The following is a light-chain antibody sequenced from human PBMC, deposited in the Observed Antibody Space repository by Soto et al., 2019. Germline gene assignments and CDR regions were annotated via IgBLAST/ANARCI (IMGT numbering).Light chain of an antibody. CDR3: QQYNNWPPYT. CDR1: QSVSSN. V-gene: IGKV3-15*01. CDR2: CAS. J-gene: IGKJ2*01. Sequence: EIVMTQSPATLSVSPGERATLSCRASQSVSSNLAWYQQKPGQAPRLLIYCASTRATGIPARFSGSGSGTEFTLTISSLQSEHFAVYYCQQYNNWPPYTFGQGTKLEIK.